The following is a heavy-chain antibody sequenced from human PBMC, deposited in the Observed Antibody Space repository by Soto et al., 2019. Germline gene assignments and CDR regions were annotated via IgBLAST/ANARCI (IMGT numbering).Heavy chain of an antibody. CDR3: AKGPHPYYYYYMDV. CDR2: IWYDGSNK. CDR1: GFTFSSYG. J-gene: IGHJ6*03. Sequence: GGSLRLSCAASGFTFSSYGMHWVRQAPGKGLEWVAVIWYDGSNKYYADSVKGRFTISRDNSKNTLYLQMNSLRAEDTAVYYCAKGPHPYYYYYMDVWGKGTTVTVSS. V-gene: IGHV3-33*06.